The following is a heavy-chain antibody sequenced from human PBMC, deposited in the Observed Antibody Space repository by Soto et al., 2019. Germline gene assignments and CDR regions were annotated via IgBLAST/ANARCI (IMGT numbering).Heavy chain of an antibody. Sequence: SETLSLTCAVSGGSISSGGYSWSWIRQPPGKGLEWIGEINHSGSTNYNPSLKSRVTISVDTSKNQFSLKLSSVTAADTAVYYCARGSIAARRNTFYYYYYGVDVWGQGTTVTVSS. D-gene: IGHD6-6*01. V-gene: IGHV4-34*01. CDR2: INHSGST. J-gene: IGHJ6*02. CDR1: GGSISSGGYS. CDR3: ARGSIAARRNTFYYYYYGVDV.